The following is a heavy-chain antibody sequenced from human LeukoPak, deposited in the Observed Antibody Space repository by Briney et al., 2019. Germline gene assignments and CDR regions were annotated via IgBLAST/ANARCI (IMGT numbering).Heavy chain of an antibody. CDR2: IKSKTDGGTT. CDR1: GFTFSNAW. CDR3: TTGLMITFGGVIVSTDY. Sequence: GGSLRLSCAASGFTFSNAWMSWVRQAPGKGLEWVGRIKSKTDGGTTDYAAPVKGRFTISRDDSKNTLYLQMNSLKTEDTDVYYCTTGLMITFGGVIVSTDYWGQGTLVTVSS. J-gene: IGHJ4*02. V-gene: IGHV3-15*01. D-gene: IGHD3-16*02.